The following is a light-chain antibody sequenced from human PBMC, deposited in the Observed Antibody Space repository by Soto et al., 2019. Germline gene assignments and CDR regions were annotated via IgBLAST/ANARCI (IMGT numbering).Light chain of an antibody. CDR1: SSNIGSNT. CDR3: AAWDDSLNGLYV. J-gene: IGLJ1*01. CDR2: SNN. V-gene: IGLV1-44*01. Sequence: QSVLTQPPSASGTPGQRVTISCSGNSSNIGSNTVNWYQQLPGTAPQLLIYSNNQRPSGVPDRFSGSKSGTSASLTISGLQSEDEADYYCAAWDDSLNGLYVFGTGTKVTVL.